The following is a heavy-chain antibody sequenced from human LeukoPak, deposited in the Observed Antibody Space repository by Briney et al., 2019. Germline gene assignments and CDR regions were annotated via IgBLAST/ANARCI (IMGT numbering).Heavy chain of an antibody. V-gene: IGHV1-2*02. CDR3: ARDQVDSSGYYYLPDAFDI. CDR1: GYTFTGYY. Sequence: ASVKVSCKASGYTFTGYYMHWVRQAPGQGLEWMGWINPNSGGTNYAQKFQGRVTMTRDTSISTAYMELSRLRSDDTAVYYCARDQVDSSGYYYLPDAFDIWGQGTMVTVSS. J-gene: IGHJ3*02. D-gene: IGHD3-22*01. CDR2: INPNSGGT.